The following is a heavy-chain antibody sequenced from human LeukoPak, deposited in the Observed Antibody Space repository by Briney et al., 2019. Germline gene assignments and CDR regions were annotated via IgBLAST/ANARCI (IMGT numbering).Heavy chain of an antibody. J-gene: IGHJ4*02. CDR3: AREYCSGGSCFPLR. CDR2: IHYSGST. CDR1: GGSISSYY. Sequence: SETLSLTCTVSGGSISSYYWSWIRQPPGKGLEWIGYIHYSGSTNYNPSLKSRVTISVDTSKNQFSLKLSSVTAADTAVYYCAREYCSGGSCFPLRWGRGTLVTVSS. V-gene: IGHV4-59*13. D-gene: IGHD2-15*01.